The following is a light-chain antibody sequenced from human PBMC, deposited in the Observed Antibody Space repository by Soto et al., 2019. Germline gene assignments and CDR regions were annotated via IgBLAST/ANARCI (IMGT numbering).Light chain of an antibody. V-gene: IGKV1-39*01. CDR3: QHSSCTPIS. J-gene: IGKJ4*01. CDR2: GAS. CDR1: QTISSW. Sequence: GKRVTITCRASQTISSWLAWDQQKPGKAPKLLIFGASSVQSGVPSRFSGSESRTDFTVTISSHQPEDFVTYYCQHSSCTPISFGGGTKVDIK.